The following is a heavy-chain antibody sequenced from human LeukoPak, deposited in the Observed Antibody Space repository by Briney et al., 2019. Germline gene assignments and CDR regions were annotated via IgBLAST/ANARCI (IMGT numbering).Heavy chain of an antibody. J-gene: IGHJ4*02. CDR2: IIPIFGTA. D-gene: IGHD3-3*01. CDR1: GGTFSSYA. CDR3: ARVPYDFWSGYPTAYYFDY. Sequence: SVKVSCKASGGTFSSYAISWVRQAPGQGLEWMGGIIPIFGTANYAQKFQGRVTITADESTSTAYMEPSSPRSEDTAVYYCARVPYDFWSGYPTAYYFDYWGQGTLVTVSS. V-gene: IGHV1-69*13.